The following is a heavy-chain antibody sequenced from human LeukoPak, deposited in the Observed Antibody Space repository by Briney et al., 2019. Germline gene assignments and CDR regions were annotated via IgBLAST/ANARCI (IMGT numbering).Heavy chain of an antibody. D-gene: IGHD1-1*01. J-gene: IGHJ6*02. CDR2: INPSGGST. V-gene: IGHV1-46*01. CDR3: ARGHLTYNWNDESPWDV. Sequence: PVASVKVSCKASGYTFTSYYMQWVRQAPGQGLEWMGIINPSGGSTSYAQKFQGRVTMTRDTSTSTVYMELSSLRSEDTAVYYCARGHLTYNWNDESPWDVWGQGTTVTVSS. CDR1: GYTFTSYY.